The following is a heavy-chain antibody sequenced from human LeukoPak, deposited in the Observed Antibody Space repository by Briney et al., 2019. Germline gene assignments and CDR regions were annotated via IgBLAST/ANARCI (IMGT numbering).Heavy chain of an antibody. CDR3: ARDDCSSTSCHYYGMDV. D-gene: IGHD2-2*01. CDR2: ISAYNGNT. Sequence: ASVKVSCKASGYTFTSYGISWVRQAPGQGLEWMGWISAYNGNTNYAQKLQGRVTMTTDTSTSTAYMELRSLRSDATAVYYCARDDCSSTSCHYYGMDVWGQGTTVTVSS. J-gene: IGHJ6*02. CDR1: GYTFTSYG. V-gene: IGHV1-18*01.